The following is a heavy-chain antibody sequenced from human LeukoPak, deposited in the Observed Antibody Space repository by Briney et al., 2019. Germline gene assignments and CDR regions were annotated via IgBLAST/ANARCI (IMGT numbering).Heavy chain of an antibody. CDR1: GFTFRSYA. D-gene: IGHD2-2*01. Sequence: GRSLRLSCAASGFTFRSYAMHWVRQAPGKGLEWVAVISYDGSNKYYADSVKGRFTISRDNSKNTLSLQMNSLRAEDTAVYYCARGRRYQLLYNWFDSWGQGTLVTVSS. V-gene: IGHV3-30*04. CDR3: ARGRRYQLLYNWFDS. J-gene: IGHJ5*01. CDR2: ISYDGSNK.